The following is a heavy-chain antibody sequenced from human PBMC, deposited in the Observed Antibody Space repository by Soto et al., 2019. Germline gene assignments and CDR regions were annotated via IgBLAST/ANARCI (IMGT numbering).Heavy chain of an antibody. CDR1: GFIFNEYG. V-gene: IGHV3-33*01. J-gene: IGHJ4*02. CDR3: ARWGCSGSNCNLNQRSFDF. D-gene: IGHD2-15*01. CDR2: IWYDGSNK. Sequence: QVQLVESGGGVVQPGRSLRLSCAASGFIFNEYGMHWVRQAPGKGLEWVAVIWYDGSNKYYADSVKGRFTFSRDNTKNTMSLQMNRLRVEDTAVYYCARWGCSGSNCNLNQRSFDFWGQGTLVTVSS.